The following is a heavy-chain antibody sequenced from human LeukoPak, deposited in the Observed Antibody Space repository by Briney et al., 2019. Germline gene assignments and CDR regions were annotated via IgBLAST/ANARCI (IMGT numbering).Heavy chain of an antibody. J-gene: IGHJ4*02. Sequence: SQTLSLTCTVSGGSISSSGYYWSWIRQHPGKGLEWIGYIYYSGSTYYNPSLKSRVTISVDTSRNQFSLKLSSVTAADTAVYYCARGYGDYGPWWFDYWGQGTLVTVSS. V-gene: IGHV4-31*03. CDR1: GGSISSSGYY. D-gene: IGHD4-17*01. CDR2: IYYSGST. CDR3: ARGYGDYGPWWFDY.